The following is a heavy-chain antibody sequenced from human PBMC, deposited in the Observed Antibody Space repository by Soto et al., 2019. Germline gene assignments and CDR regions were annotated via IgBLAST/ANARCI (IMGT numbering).Heavy chain of an antibody. CDR3: ARVSSLVRDFWSGYYTLDY. Sequence: SVKVSCKASGGTFSSYAISWVRQAPGQGLEWMGGIIPIFGTANYAQKFQGRVTITADESTSTAYMELSSLRSEDTAVYYCARVSSLVRDFWSGYYTLDYWGQGTLVTVSS. J-gene: IGHJ4*02. CDR1: GGTFSSYA. D-gene: IGHD3-3*01. V-gene: IGHV1-69*13. CDR2: IIPIFGTA.